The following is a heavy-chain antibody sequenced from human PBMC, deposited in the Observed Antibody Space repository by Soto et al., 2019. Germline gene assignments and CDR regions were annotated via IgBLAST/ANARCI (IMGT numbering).Heavy chain of an antibody. CDR3: AKDQSVRGVIRLYYYYGMDV. D-gene: IGHD3-10*01. CDR2: ISGSGGST. Sequence: GGSLRLSCAASGFTFSSYAMSWVRQAPGKGLEWVSAISGSGGSTYYADSVKGRFTISRDNSKNTLYLQMNSLRAEDTAVYYCAKDQSVRGVIRLYYYYGMDVWGQGTTVTVSS. V-gene: IGHV3-23*01. J-gene: IGHJ6*02. CDR1: GFTFSSYA.